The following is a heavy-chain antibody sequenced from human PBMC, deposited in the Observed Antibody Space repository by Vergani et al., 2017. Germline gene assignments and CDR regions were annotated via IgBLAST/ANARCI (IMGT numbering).Heavy chain of an antibody. Sequence: QLQLQESGSGLVKPSQTLSLTCAVSGGSISSGGYSWSWIRQPPGKGLEWIGYIYHSGSTNYNPSLKSRVTISVDTSKNQFSLKLSSVTAADTAVYYCARGSMVRGVMDYYYYGMDVWGQGTTVTVSS. D-gene: IGHD3-10*01. CDR2: IYHSGST. CDR3: ARGSMVRGVMDYYYYGMDV. J-gene: IGHJ6*02. V-gene: IGHV4-30-2*01. CDR1: GGSISSGGYS.